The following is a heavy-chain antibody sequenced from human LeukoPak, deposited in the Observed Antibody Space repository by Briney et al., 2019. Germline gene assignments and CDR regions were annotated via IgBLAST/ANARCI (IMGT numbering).Heavy chain of an antibody. D-gene: IGHD3-22*01. CDR3: ARCAPYYYDSSGYSTNDAFDI. CDR1: GGSISSSSYY. Sequence: SETLSLTCTVSGGSISSSSYYWGWIRQPPGKGLEWIGSIYYSGSTYYNPSLQSRVTISVDTSKNQFSLKLSSVTAADTAVYYCARCAPYYYDSSGYSTNDAFDIWGQGTMVTVSS. V-gene: IGHV4-39*07. CDR2: IYYSGST. J-gene: IGHJ3*02.